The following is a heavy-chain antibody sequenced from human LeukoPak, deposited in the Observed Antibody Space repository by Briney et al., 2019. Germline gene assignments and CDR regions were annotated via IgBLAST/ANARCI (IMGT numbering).Heavy chain of an antibody. Sequence: SVKVSCXASGGTFSSYAISWVRQAPGQGLEWMGRIIPIFGTANYAQKFQGRVTITTDESTSTAYMELSSLRSEDTAVYYCASKSAGDCSGGSCYPPDYWGQGTLVTVSS. J-gene: IGHJ4*02. CDR1: GGTFSSYA. V-gene: IGHV1-69*05. D-gene: IGHD2-15*01. CDR2: IIPIFGTA. CDR3: ASKSAGDCSGGSCYPPDY.